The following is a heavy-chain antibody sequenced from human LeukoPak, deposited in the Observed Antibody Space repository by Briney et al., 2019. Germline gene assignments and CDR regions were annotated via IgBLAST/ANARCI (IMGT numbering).Heavy chain of an antibody. V-gene: IGHV4-4*07. J-gene: IGHJ4*02. CDR2: IYSSGST. CDR1: GVSISTYY. CDR3: ARGPPPDFDY. Sequence: SETLSLTCTVSGVSISTYYWSWIRQPAGKGLEWIGRIYSSGSTDYNPSLKSRVTMSVDTSKNQFSLRLTSVTAADTAVYYCARGPPPDFDYWGQGTLVTVSS.